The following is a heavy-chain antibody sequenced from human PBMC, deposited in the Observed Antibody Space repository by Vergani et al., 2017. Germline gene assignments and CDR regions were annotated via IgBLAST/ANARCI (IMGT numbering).Heavy chain of an antibody. CDR2: IYYSGST. V-gene: IGHV4-39*01. CDR1: GGSISSIGYY. CDR3: ARRKVVTPFDY. Sequence: QVQLQESGPGLVKPPQTLSLTGPVSGGSISSIGYYGAWIRQPPGKGREWMGSIYYSGSTYYNPSLKSRVTISVDTSKNQFSLKLSSVTAADTAVYYCARRKVVTPFDYWGQGTLVTVSS. J-gene: IGHJ4*02. D-gene: IGHD4-23*01.